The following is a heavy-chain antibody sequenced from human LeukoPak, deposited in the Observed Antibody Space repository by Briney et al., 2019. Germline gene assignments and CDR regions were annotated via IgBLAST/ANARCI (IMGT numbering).Heavy chain of an antibody. J-gene: IGHJ4*02. D-gene: IGHD3-22*01. Sequence: GRSLRLSCAASGFTFSSYGMHWVRQAPGKGLEWVAVIWYDGSNKYYADSVKGRFTISRDNSKNTLYLQMDSLRAEDTAVYYCARVVTYYYDSSGPTFDYWGQGTLVTVSS. CDR3: ARVVTYYYDSSGPTFDY. V-gene: IGHV3-33*01. CDR2: IWYDGSNK. CDR1: GFTFSSYG.